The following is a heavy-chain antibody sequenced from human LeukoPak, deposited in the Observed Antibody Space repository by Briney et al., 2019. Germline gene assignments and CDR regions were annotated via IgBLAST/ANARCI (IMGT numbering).Heavy chain of an antibody. CDR3: ARAQWQVPQTENYFDY. CDR1: GGSISSYY. CDR2: IYYSGST. J-gene: IGHJ4*02. Sequence: SETLSLTCTVSGGSISSYYWSWIRQPPGKGLEWIGYIYYSGSTNYNPSLKSRVTISVDTSKNQFSLKLSSVTAADTAVYYCARAQWQVPQTENYFDYWGQGTLVTVSS. V-gene: IGHV4-59*01. D-gene: IGHD6-19*01.